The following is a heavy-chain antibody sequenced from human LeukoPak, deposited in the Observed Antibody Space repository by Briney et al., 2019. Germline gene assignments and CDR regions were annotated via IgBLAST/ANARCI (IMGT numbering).Heavy chain of an antibody. CDR2: INPDGSQQ. V-gene: IGHV3-7*01. CDR3: VRLFGGVTTFDY. Sequence: PGGSLRLSCAPSGFSFSSFWMSWVRQGPGKGPEWVATINPDGSQQYSVDSVRGRFTLYRDNAKNSLYLQMNSLSADDTAVYHCVRLFGGVTTFDYWGQGTLVTVSS. J-gene: IGHJ4*02. CDR1: GFSFSSFW. D-gene: IGHD4-17*01.